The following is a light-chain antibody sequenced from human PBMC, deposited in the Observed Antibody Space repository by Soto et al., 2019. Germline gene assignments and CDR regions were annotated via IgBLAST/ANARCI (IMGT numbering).Light chain of an antibody. V-gene: IGKV3-15*01. CDR3: QQYNNWPPWT. J-gene: IGKJ2*01. CDR1: QSVSSN. CDR2: DAS. Sequence: EIVMTQSPATLSVSPGERATLSCRASQSVSSNLAGYQQKPGQAPRVLIYDASTRATGIPARFSGSGSGTEFTLTIRNLQSEDFAGYYCQQYNNWPPWTFGQGTKLEIK.